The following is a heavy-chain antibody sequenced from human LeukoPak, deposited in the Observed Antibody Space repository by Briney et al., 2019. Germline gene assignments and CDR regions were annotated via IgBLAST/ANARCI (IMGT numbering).Heavy chain of an antibody. CDR1: EFIVSINY. D-gene: IGHD3-9*01. Sequence: GGSLRLSCAASEFIVSINYMTWVRRAPGKGLEWVSLIYSRGDTKYADSVKGRFTISRDNAKNSLYLQMNSLRAEDTAVYYCARDYWEHYDILTGYYSPPDPDAFDIWGQGTMVTVSS. CDR3: ARDYWEHYDILTGYYSPPDPDAFDI. V-gene: IGHV3-66*01. CDR2: IYSRGDT. J-gene: IGHJ3*02.